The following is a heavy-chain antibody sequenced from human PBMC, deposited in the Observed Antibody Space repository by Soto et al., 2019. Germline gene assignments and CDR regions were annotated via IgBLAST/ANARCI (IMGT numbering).Heavy chain of an antibody. CDR1: GGSISSGGYY. CDR3: AGFGDLLLSSVDNMDV. CDR2: IYYSGST. D-gene: IGHD3-10*01. J-gene: IGHJ6*03. Sequence: PSETLSLTCTVSGGSISSGGYYWSWIRQHPGKGLEWIGYIYYSGSTYYNPSLKSRVTISVDTSKNQFSLKLSSVTAADTAVYYWAGFGDLLLSSVDNMDVGGKGTRVTV. V-gene: IGHV4-31*03.